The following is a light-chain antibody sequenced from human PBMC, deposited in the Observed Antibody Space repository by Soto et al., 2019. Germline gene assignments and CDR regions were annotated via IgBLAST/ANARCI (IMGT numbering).Light chain of an antibody. CDR1: QGISSY. V-gene: IGKV1-9*01. Sequence: DLQLTQSPSFLSASVGDRVTITCRASQGISSYLAWCQQKPGRAPNLLIYAASTLQSGVPSRFSGSGSGTEFTLTISSLQPEDFATYYCQQLNSYPLTFGQGTKLEIK. J-gene: IGKJ2*01. CDR2: AAS. CDR3: QQLNSYPLT.